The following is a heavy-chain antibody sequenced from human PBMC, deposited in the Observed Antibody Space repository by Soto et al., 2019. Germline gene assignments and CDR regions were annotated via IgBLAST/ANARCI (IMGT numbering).Heavy chain of an antibody. CDR3: ASAYGSGSYRQTLDY. V-gene: IGHV1-69*02. Sequence: QVQLVQSGAEVKKPGSSVKVSCKASGGTFSSYTISWVRQAPGQGLEWMGRIIPILGIANYAKKFQGRVTITGDKSTSTAYRELSSLRSEDTAVYYCASAYGSGSYRQTLDYWGQGTLVTVSS. D-gene: IGHD3-10*01. J-gene: IGHJ4*02. CDR2: IIPILGIA. CDR1: GGTFSSYT.